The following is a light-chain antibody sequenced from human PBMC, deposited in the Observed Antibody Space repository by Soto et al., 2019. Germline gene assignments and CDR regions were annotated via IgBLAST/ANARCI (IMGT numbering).Light chain of an antibody. V-gene: IGLV2-8*01. CDR2: EVS. Sequence: QSVLTQPPSASGSPGQSVTISCTGTSSDVGGYNYVSWYQQHPGKAPKLMIYEVSKRPSGVPDRFSGSKSGNTASLTVSGLQAEDEADYYCSSYDSTLSARYVFGTGTKVTVL. CDR1: SSDVGGYNY. J-gene: IGLJ1*01. CDR3: SSYDSTLSARYV.